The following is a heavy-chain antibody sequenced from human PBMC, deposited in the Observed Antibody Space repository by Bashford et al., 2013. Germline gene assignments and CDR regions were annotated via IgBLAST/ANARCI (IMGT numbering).Heavy chain of an antibody. J-gene: IGHJ5*02. CDR3: ARARVVYAIERVGWFDP. D-gene: IGHD2-8*02. V-gene: IGHV4-4*02. Sequence: SETLSLTCAVSGGSISSSNWWSWVRQPPGKGLEWIGEIYHSGSTNYNPSLKSRVTISVDKSKNQFSLKLSSVTAADTAVYYCARARVVYAIERVGWFDPWGQGTLVTVSS. CDR2: IYHSGST. CDR1: GGSISSSNW.